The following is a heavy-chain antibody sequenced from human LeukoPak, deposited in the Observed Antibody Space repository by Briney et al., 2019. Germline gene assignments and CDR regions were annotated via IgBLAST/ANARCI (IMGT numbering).Heavy chain of an antibody. D-gene: IGHD5-18*01. CDR3: ALHREDTGRGY. CDR2: IYYSGST. J-gene: IGHJ4*02. V-gene: IGHV4-59*01. CDR1: GGSISGYY. Sequence: PSETLSLTCTVSGGSISGYYWSWIRQPPGKGLEWIGYIYYSGSTNYNPSLKSRVTISVDTSKNQFSLKLSSVTAADTAVYYCALHREDTGRGYWGQGTLVTVSS.